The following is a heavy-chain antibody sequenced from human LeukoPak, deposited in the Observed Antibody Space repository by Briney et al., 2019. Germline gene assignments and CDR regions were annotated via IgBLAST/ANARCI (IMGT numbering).Heavy chain of an antibody. CDR2: INQDGGAK. D-gene: IGHD3-9*01. J-gene: IGHJ4*02. Sequence: GGSLRLSCVASGFTFSNYWMSWVRQAPGKGLEWVANINQDGGAKYYVDSMKGRFTISRDNDKNSLYLQMNSLSADDTAVYYCARFRYAALTDWGQGTLVTVSS. V-gene: IGHV3-7*01. CDR1: GFTFSNYW. CDR3: ARFRYAALTD.